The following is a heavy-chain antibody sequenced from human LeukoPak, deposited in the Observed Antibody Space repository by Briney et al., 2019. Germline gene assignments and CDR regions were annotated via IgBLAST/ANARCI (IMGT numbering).Heavy chain of an antibody. CDR3: ARDFGEWELRDY. CDR1: GYTFTSYY. V-gene: IGHV1-46*01. D-gene: IGHD1-26*01. J-gene: IGHJ4*02. Sequence: ASVKVSCKASGYTFTSYYMHWVRQAPGQGLEWMGIINPSGGSTSYAQKFQGRVTMTRDTSISTAYMELSRLRSDDTAVYYCARDFGEWELRDYWGQGTLVTVSS. CDR2: INPSGGST.